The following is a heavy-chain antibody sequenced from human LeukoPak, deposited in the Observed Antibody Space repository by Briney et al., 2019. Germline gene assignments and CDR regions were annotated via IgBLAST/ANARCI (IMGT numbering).Heavy chain of an antibody. CDR1: GGSISSGDYY. J-gene: IGHJ4*02. CDR2: IYYSGST. V-gene: IGHV4-30-4*01. D-gene: IGHD3-10*01. Sequence: SETLSLTCTVSGGSISSGDYYWSWIRQPPGKGLEWIGYIYYSGSTYYNPSLKSRVTISVDTSKNQFSLKLSSVTAADTAVYYCARAGARRTVLLWFGELLYFDYWGQGTLVTVSS. CDR3: ARAGARRTVLLWFGELLYFDY.